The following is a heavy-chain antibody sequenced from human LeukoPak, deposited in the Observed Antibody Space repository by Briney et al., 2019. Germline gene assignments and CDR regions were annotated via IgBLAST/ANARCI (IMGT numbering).Heavy chain of an antibody. D-gene: IGHD3-3*01. Sequence: ASVKVSCKASGYTFTGYYMHWVRQAPGQGLEWMGWINPNSGGTNYAQKFQGRVTMTRDTSISTAYMELSRLRSADTAVYYCARDELGRSSGYYVHYRDVCGKGTTVTVSS. CDR3: ARDELGRSSGYYVHYRDV. V-gene: IGHV1-2*02. CDR2: INPNSGGT. CDR1: GYTFTGYY. J-gene: IGHJ6*03.